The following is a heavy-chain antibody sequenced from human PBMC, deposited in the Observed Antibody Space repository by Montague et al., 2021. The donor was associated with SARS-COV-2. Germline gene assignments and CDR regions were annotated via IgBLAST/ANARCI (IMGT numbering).Heavy chain of an antibody. Sequence: SETLSLTCAVYGGSFSDYQWTWIRQSPGKGLEWIGQINDRGTTKYNPSLKSRVTLLVDPSKKQFSLKLTSVTAADTAGYYCARGAPGTWGQGTRVTVSS. CDR1: GGSFSDYQ. CDR2: INDRGTT. CDR3: ARGAPGT. J-gene: IGHJ5*02. V-gene: IGHV4-34*01. D-gene: IGHD6-13*01.